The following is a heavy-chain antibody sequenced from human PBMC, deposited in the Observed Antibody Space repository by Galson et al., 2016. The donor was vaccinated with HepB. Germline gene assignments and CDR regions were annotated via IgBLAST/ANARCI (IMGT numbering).Heavy chain of an antibody. D-gene: IGHD4-17*01. J-gene: IGHJ6*04. V-gene: IGHV3-13*01. CDR1: GFSFSLYD. CDR2: IGTAPGDT. Sequence: SLRLSCAASGFSFSLYDMHWVRQVTGKGLEWVSAIGTAPGDTNYLDYVKGRFTISRENADNSLYLQLNSLRPGDTAVYYCARGKSLWTTPWNYGLDVWGKGTTVTVSS. CDR3: ARGKSLWTTPWNYGLDV.